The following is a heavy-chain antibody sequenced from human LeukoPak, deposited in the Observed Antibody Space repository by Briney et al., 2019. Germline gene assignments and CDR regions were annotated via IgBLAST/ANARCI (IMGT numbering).Heavy chain of an antibody. CDR1: GFTFNTYS. D-gene: IGHD4-23*01. J-gene: IGHJ4*02. CDR3: ARGRPHGNDY. Sequence: GGSLRLSCAASGFTFNTYSMNWVRQAPGKGLVWVSRIASDGSSTTYADSVKGRFSISRDNAKNTLYLQMNSLRVEDTAVYYCARGRPHGNDYWGQGTLVTVSS. CDR2: IASDGSST. V-gene: IGHV3-74*01.